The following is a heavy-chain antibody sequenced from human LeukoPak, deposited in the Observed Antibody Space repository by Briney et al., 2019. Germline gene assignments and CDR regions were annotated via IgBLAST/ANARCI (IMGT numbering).Heavy chain of an antibody. CDR3: ASGKQWIDS. J-gene: IGHJ4*02. CDR2: IYYRSKWYN. Sequence: QTQALPCGISLVSVSINSAVWNWIRQHPSSGLEWVGRIYYRSKWYNEYAVSLKSRTTINPDTSKNQISLQLNSVTPEDTAVYYCASGKQWIDSWGQGTLVTVSS. D-gene: IGHD6-19*01. CDR1: LVSVSINSAV. V-gene: IGHV6-1*01.